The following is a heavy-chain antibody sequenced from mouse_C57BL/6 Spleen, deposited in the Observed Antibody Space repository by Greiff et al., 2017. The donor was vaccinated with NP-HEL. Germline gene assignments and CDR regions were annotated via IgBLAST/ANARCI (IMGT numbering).Heavy chain of an antibody. V-gene: IGHV5-16*01. CDR1: GFTFSDYY. D-gene: IGHD1-1*01. Sequence: DVMLVESEGGLVQPGSSMKLSCTASGFTFSDYYMAWVRQVPEKGLEWVANINYDGSSTYYLDSLKSRFIISRDNAKNILYLQMSSLKSEDTATYYCARTYYYGSSYLLWYFDVWGTGTTVTVSS. CDR3: ARTYYYGSSYLLWYFDV. J-gene: IGHJ1*03. CDR2: INYDGSST.